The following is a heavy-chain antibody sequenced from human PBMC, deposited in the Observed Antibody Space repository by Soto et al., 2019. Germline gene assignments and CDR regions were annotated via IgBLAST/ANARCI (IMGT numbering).Heavy chain of an antibody. D-gene: IGHD2-2*01. J-gene: IGHJ5*02. CDR1: GGTFSSYA. CDR2: IIPIFGTA. CDR3: ARGGRYCISTSCYGLNWFDP. Sequence: QVQLVQSGAEVKKPGSSVKVSCKASGGTFSSYAISWVRQAPGQGLEWMGGIIPIFGTANYAQKFQGRVTITADESTSTAYMELSSPRSEDTAVYYCARGGRYCISTSCYGLNWFDPWGQGTLVTVSS. V-gene: IGHV1-69*12.